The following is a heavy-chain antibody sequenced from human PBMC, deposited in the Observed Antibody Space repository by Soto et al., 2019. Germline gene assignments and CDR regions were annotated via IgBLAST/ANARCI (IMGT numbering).Heavy chain of an antibody. Sequence: EVQLVESGGGLVQPGGSQRLSCAASGFTFSSYWMSWVRQAPGKGLEWVANIKQDGSEKYYVDSVKGRFTISRDNAKNSLYLQMNSLRAEDTAVYYCARVTTVAYWYFDLWGRGTLVTVSS. J-gene: IGHJ2*01. CDR1: GFTFSSYW. D-gene: IGHD4-17*01. V-gene: IGHV3-7*01. CDR3: ARVTTVAYWYFDL. CDR2: IKQDGSEK.